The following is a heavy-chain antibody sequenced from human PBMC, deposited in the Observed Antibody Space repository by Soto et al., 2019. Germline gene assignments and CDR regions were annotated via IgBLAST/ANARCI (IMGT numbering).Heavy chain of an antibody. CDR1: GGSVSSDTHY. V-gene: IGHV4-61*01. CDR2: IYSSGSN. Sequence: PSENLSLTCTVSGGSVSSDTHYWSWIRQPPGKRLEWIGFIYSSGSNNYNPSLKSRVTMSVDTSKNQFSLKLRSVIVADTAVYHCARFVRSCSGTTCYTRADVWGQGTTVTVSS. D-gene: IGHD2-2*02. J-gene: IGHJ6*02. CDR3: ARFVRSCSGTTCYTRADV.